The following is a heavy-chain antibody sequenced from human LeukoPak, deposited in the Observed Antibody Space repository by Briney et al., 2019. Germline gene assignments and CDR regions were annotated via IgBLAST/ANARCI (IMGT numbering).Heavy chain of an antibody. J-gene: IGHJ5*02. Sequence: SETLSLTCTVSGGSISSYYWSWIRQPPGKGLEWIGYIYYSGSTNYNPSLKSRVTISVDTSKNQFSLKLSSVTAADTAVYYCASGGLRFSNRFDPWGQGTLVTVSS. CDR1: GGSISSYY. CDR2: IYYSGST. CDR3: ASGGLRFSNRFDP. V-gene: IGHV4-59*01. D-gene: IGHD3-3*01.